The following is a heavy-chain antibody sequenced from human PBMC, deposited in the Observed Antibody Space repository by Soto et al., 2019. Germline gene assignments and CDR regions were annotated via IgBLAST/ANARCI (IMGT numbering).Heavy chain of an antibody. CDR1: AASISIGGSY. J-gene: IGHJ4*02. Sequence: PPESLSLTCTLSAASISIGGSYWSWIRQHPGKGLEWFGYIYYSGSTYYNPSLKSRVTISVDTSKNQFSLKLSSVTAADTAVYYCARDSAAYYYDSSGYLFGGYFDYWGQGTLVTVSS. CDR2: IYYSGST. V-gene: IGHV4-31*03. CDR3: ARDSAAYYYDSSGYLFGGYFDY. D-gene: IGHD3-22*01.